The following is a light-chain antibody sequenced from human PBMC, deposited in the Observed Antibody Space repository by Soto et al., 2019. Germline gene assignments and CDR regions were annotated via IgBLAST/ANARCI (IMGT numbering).Light chain of an antibody. J-gene: IGLJ1*01. CDR2: RNN. V-gene: IGLV1-47*01. Sequence: QSVLTQPPSASGTPGQGVTISCSGSTSNIGSNYVYWYQQLPGTAPKLLIYRNNQRPSGVPDRFSGSKSGTSASLAISGLRSDDEAYYFCATWDDSLNGFYVFGTGTNVTVL. CDR1: TSNIGSNY. CDR3: ATWDDSLNGFYV.